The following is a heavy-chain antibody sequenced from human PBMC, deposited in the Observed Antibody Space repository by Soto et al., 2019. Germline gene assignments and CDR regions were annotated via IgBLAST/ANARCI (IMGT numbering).Heavy chain of an antibody. Sequence: QVQLQESGPGLVKPSGTLSLTCAVSGGSISSSNWWSWVRQPPGKGLEWIGEIYHSGSTNYNPSLKSRVTVSEDKPKNQFSLKLNSVTAADTAVYYCARATGMAPFDYWGQGTLVTVSS. D-gene: IGHD5-18*01. CDR3: ARATGMAPFDY. CDR2: IYHSGST. J-gene: IGHJ4*02. CDR1: GGSISSSNW. V-gene: IGHV4-4*02.